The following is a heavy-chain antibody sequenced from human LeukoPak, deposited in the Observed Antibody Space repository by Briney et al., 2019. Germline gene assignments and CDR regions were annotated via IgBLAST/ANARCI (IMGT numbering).Heavy chain of an antibody. CDR1: GGSISSSNW. Sequence: SETLSLTCAVSGGSISSSNWWSWVRQPPGKGLEWIGEIYHSGSTNYNPSLKSRVTISVDKSKNQFSLKLSSVTAADTAVYYCARELCITIFGVVIKTHAFDIWGQGTMVTVSS. D-gene: IGHD3-3*01. V-gene: IGHV4-4*02. CDR3: ARELCITIFGVVIKTHAFDI. CDR2: IYHSGST. J-gene: IGHJ3*02.